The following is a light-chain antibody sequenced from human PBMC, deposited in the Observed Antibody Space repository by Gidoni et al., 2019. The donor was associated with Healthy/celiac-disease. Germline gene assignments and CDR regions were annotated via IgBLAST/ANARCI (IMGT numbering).Light chain of an antibody. J-gene: IGKJ1*01. Sequence: IQMPQSPYSLSAPVGDSVTITCRASQGIRNELGWYQQKPGKAPKRLIYAASSLQSGVPSRFRGSGSGTDFTLTISILQPEDFATYYCLQDYNYPRTFXQXTKVEIK. V-gene: IGKV1-6*01. CDR2: AAS. CDR1: QGIRNE. CDR3: LQDYNYPRT.